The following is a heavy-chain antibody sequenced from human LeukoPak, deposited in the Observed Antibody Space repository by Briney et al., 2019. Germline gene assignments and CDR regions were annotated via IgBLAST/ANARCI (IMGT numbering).Heavy chain of an antibody. CDR1: GFTFSSYW. CDR3: ARDIGSGSYGMDV. Sequence: GGSLRLSCAASGFTFSSYWMSWVRQAPGKGLEWVANIKQDGSEKYYVDSVKGRFTISRDNAKNSLYLQMNSLRAEDTAVYYCARDIGSGSYGMDVWGQGTTVTVSS. V-gene: IGHV3-7*01. CDR2: IKQDGSEK. D-gene: IGHD3-10*01. J-gene: IGHJ6*02.